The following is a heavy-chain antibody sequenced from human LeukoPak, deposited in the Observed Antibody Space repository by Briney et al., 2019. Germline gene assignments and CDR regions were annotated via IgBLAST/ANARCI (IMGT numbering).Heavy chain of an antibody. CDR3: ARVILLPAASLYYFDY. J-gene: IGHJ4*02. CDR1: GYSIGSDYY. CDR2: IYHSGST. D-gene: IGHD2-2*01. V-gene: IGHV4-38-2*02. Sequence: SETLSLTCTVSGYSIGSDYYWGWIRQPPGKWLEWIGSIYHSGSTYSNPSLKSRVTISVDTSKNQFSLKLSSVTAADTAVYYCARVILLPAASLYYFDYWGQGTLVTVSS.